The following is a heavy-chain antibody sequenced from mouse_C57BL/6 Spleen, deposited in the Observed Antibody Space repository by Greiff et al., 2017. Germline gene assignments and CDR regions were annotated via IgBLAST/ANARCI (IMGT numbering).Heavy chain of an antibody. J-gene: IGHJ2*01. Sequence: QVQLQQSGAELVRPGASVTLSCKASGYTFTDYEMHWVQQTPVHGLEWIGAIDPETGGTAYNQKFKGKAILTADKSSSTAYMELRSLTSEDSAVYYCTRGSNYDDYWGQGTTLTVSS. CDR2: IDPETGGT. CDR3: TRGSNYDDY. CDR1: GYTFTDYE. D-gene: IGHD5-1*01. V-gene: IGHV1-15*01.